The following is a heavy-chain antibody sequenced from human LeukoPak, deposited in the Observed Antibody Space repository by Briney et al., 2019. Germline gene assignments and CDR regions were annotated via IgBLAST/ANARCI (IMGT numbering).Heavy chain of an antibody. V-gene: IGHV4-59*01. CDR3: AREGGSGYFDY. Sequence: SETLSLTCTVSGGSISSYYWSWIRQPPGKGLEWIGYIYYSGSTKYNPSLKSRVTISVDTSKNQFSLKLSSVTAADTAVYYCAREGGSGYFDYWGQGTLVTVSS. CDR2: IYYSGST. CDR1: GGSISSYY. D-gene: IGHD3-16*01. J-gene: IGHJ4*02.